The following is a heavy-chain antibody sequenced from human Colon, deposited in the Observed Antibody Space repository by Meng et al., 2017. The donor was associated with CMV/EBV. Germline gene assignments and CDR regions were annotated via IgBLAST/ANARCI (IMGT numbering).Heavy chain of an antibody. D-gene: IGHD6-13*01. Sequence: SLKISCAASGFTFSSYAMHWVRQAPGKGLEWVAVISYDGSNKYYADSVKGRFTISRDNSKNTLYLQMNSLRAEDTAVYYCARDAHVAAAAAFDYWGQGTLVTVSS. CDR1: GFTFSSYA. CDR2: ISYDGSNK. CDR3: ARDAHVAAAAAFDY. J-gene: IGHJ4*02. V-gene: IGHV3-30-3*01.